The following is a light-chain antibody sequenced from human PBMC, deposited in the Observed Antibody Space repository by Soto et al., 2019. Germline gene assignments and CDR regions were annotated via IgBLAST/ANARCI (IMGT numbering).Light chain of an antibody. CDR1: SSNIGAGYY. J-gene: IGLJ3*02. Sequence: QSVLTQPASMSGAPGQWVTISCTGSSSNIGAGYYVHWYQHLPGTAPKLLIYGNTNRPSGVSDRFSGSKSGNTASLAISGLQAEEEADYYCPSHDSSLSSWVFGGGTKLTVL. CDR3: PSHDSSLSSWV. V-gene: IGLV1-40*01. CDR2: GNT.